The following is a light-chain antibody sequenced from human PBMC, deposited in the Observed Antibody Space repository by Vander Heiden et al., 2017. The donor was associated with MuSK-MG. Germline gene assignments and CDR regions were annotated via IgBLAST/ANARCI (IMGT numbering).Light chain of an antibody. CDR3: QQYNIYPWT. CDR1: ENIINW. Sequence: DIQMTQSPSTLTASVGDRVTITCRASENIINWLAWYQQKPGKAPKLLMYKSSILESGVPSRFSGSGSGTEFTLTITSLQTNDSATYHCQQYNIYPWTLGQGTKVEIK. J-gene: IGKJ1*01. V-gene: IGKV1-5*03. CDR2: KSS.